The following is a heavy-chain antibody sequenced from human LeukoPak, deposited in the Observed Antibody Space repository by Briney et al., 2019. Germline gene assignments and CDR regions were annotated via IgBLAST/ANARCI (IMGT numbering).Heavy chain of an antibody. J-gene: IGHJ4*02. Sequence: ASVKVSCKASGYTFTGYYMHWVRQAPGQGFEWMGWINPNSGDTNSAQKFQGRVTMTRDTSISTAYMELSRLRSDDTAVYHCAREGMFGELLFDYWGQGTLVTVSS. V-gene: IGHV1-2*02. CDR3: AREGMFGELLFDY. CDR2: INPNSGDT. CDR1: GYTFTGYY. D-gene: IGHD3-10*02.